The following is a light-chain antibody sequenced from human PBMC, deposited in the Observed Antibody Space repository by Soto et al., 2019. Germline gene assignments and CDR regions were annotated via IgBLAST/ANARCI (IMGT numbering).Light chain of an antibody. J-gene: IGLJ3*02. CDR3: SSYAGDSNFDV. CDR1: SSDIGLYNY. CDR2: EVS. V-gene: IGLV2-8*01. Sequence: QSALTQPTSASGSPGQSVTISCAGTSSDIGLYNYVSWYQHHPGKAPKLIIYEVSKRPSGVPDRFSGSKSGNTASLTVSGLQAEDEADYYCSSYAGDSNFDVFGRGTKLTVL.